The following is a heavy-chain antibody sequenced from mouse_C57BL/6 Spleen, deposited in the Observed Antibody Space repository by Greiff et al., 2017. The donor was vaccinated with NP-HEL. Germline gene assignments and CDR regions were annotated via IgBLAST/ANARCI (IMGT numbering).Heavy chain of an antibody. V-gene: IGHV5-17*01. D-gene: IGHD1-1*01. CDR1: GFTFSDYG. Sequence: EVHLVESGGGLVKPGGSLKLSCAASGFTFSDYGMHWVRQAPEKGLEWVAYISSGSSTIYYADTVKGRFTISRDNAKNTLFLQMTSLRSEDTAMYYCARQVATNFDVWGTGTTVTVSS. CDR3: ARQVATNFDV. J-gene: IGHJ1*03. CDR2: ISSGSSTI.